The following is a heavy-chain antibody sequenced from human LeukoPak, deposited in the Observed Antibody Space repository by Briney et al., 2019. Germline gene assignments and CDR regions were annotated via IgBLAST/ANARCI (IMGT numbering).Heavy chain of an antibody. J-gene: IGHJ3*02. V-gene: IGHV4-59*08. CDR1: GGSISSYY. D-gene: IGHD3-10*01. Sequence: SETLSLTCTVSGGSISSYYWSWIRQRPGKGLEWIGYIYYSGSTNYNPSLKSRVTISVDTSKNQFSLKLSSVTAADTAVYYCARHSSITMVRGVISSSHAFDIWGQGTMVTVSS. CDR3: ARHSSITMVRGVISSSHAFDI. CDR2: IYYSGST.